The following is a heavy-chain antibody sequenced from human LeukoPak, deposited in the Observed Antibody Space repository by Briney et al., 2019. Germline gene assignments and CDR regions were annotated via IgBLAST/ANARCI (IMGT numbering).Heavy chain of an antibody. CDR1: GYNFNTYW. Sequence: GESLKISCKGSGYNFNTYWVAWVRQMPGKGLEWMGIIHPVDSDIRYSPSFQGQVTISADKSINTAYLQWNSLKASDTAMYYCARFVGACSGGSCYSDYWGQGTLVTVSS. CDR2: IHPVDSDI. D-gene: IGHD2-15*01. J-gene: IGHJ4*02. CDR3: ARFVGACSGGSCYSDY. V-gene: IGHV5-51*01.